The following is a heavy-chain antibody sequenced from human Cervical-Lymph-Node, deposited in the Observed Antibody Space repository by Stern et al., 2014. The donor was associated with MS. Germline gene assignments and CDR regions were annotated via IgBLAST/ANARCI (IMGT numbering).Heavy chain of an antibody. V-gene: IGHV4-31*03. CDR2: IYYNGNT. CDR3: ARSYELRSGSYYGPTDY. D-gene: IGHD3-10*01. Sequence: VQLEESGPGLVKPSQTLSLTCTVSSGSISSGGYCWNWIRQHPGEGLEWIGSIYYNGNTFYSPSLKSRVSMSIDTSENQFSLNLNSVTAADTAVYYCARSYELRSGSYYGPTDYWGQGTLVTVSS. CDR1: SGSISSGGYC. J-gene: IGHJ4*02.